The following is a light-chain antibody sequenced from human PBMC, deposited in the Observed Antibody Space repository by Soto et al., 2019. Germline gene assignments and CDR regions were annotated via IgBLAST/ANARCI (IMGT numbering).Light chain of an antibody. J-gene: IGKJ1*01. CDR3: HQYRASPGT. CDR2: GAS. CDR1: QSVGGTC. Sequence: AIQSVGGTCFAWYQRKXGRGPRLLIQGASXRRSGMPDRFSGSGSGTDFTLTTSRLEPEDFTVYYCHQYRASPGTFGRGTKVDIK. V-gene: IGKV3-20*01.